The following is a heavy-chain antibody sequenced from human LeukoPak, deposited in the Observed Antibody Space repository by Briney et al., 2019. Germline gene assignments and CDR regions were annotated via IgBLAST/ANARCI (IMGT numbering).Heavy chain of an antibody. CDR2: INRSGGTT. CDR1: GYTFTSNY. J-gene: IGHJ4*02. D-gene: IGHD1-1*01. V-gene: IGHV1-46*01. Sequence: ASVKVSCKASGYTFTSNYIHCVRQASGQGLEWMGIINRSGGTTSYAQRFQGRVTMTRDTSTSTVYMELSSLRSEDAAMYYCARGRRAGTTGGPFDYWGQGTLVTVSS. CDR3: ARGRRAGTTGGPFDY.